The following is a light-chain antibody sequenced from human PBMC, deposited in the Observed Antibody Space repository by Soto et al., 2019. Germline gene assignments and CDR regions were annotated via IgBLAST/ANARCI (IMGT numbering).Light chain of an antibody. CDR3: QQYGSSTWT. J-gene: IGKJ1*01. CDR2: GAS. V-gene: IGKV3-20*01. CDR1: QSVSSSY. Sequence: EIVLTQSPGTLSLSPGERATLSCRASQSVSSSYLAWYQQKPGQAPRLLIYGASSRATGIPDRFSGSGSGTDFTLTISRLEPGDFAVYYCQQYGSSTWTFGQGNKVEVK.